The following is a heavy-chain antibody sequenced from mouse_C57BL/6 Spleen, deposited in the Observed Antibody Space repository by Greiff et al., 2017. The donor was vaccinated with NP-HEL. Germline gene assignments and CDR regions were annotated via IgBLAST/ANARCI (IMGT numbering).Heavy chain of an antibody. CDR2: IYPGGGYT. D-gene: IGHD1-1*01. J-gene: IGHJ1*03. CDR3: ARDYGRYFDV. Sequence: VQGVESGAELVRPGTSVKMSCKASGYTFTNYWIGWAKQRPGHGLEWIGDIYPGGGYTNYNEKFKGKATLTADKSSSTAYMQFSSLTSEDSAIYYCARDYGRYFDVWGTGTTVTVSS. CDR1: GYTFTNYW. V-gene: IGHV1-63*01.